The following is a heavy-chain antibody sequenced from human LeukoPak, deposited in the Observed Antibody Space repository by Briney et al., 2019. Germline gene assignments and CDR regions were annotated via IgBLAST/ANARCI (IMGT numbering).Heavy chain of an antibody. J-gene: IGHJ4*02. CDR1: GFTFTSSA. V-gene: IGHV1-58*02. CDR3: AVWEYYYGSGSYQPGLSY. D-gene: IGHD3-10*01. CDR2: IVVGSDNT. Sequence: GAAVKVSCKASGFTFTSSAMQWVRQARGQRLEWIGWIVVGSDNTNYAQKIQERVTITRDMSTSTAYMELSSLRSEDTAVYYCAVWEYYYGSGSYQPGLSYWGQGTLVTVSS.